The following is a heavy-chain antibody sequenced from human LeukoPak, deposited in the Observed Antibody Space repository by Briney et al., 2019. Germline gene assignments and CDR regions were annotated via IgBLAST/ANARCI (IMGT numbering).Heavy chain of an antibody. J-gene: IGHJ4*02. V-gene: IGHV3-21*01. CDR3: TRKGSQWDFLVDY. CDR1: GFTFSSYE. CDR2: ITSSGHYI. Sequence: GGSLRLSCAASGFTFSSYEMNWVRQAPGKGLEWVSSITSSGHYIYYADSVKGRFTISRDNSENSLYLQMDSLTAEDTAVYYCTRKGSQWDFLVDYWGQGTRVAVSP. D-gene: IGHD2/OR15-2a*01.